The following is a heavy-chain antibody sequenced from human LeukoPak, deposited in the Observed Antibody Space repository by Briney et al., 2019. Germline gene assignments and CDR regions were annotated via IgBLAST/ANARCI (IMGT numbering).Heavy chain of an antibody. Sequence: GTSVKVSCRASGFTFTSSAVQWVRQARGQRLEWIGWIVVGSGNTNYAQKFQERVTITRDMSTSTAYMELSSLRSEDTAVYYCARSFYDFWSGSGFDYWGQGTLVTVSS. CDR3: ARSFYDFWSGSGFDY. CDR2: IVVGSGNT. V-gene: IGHV1-58*01. D-gene: IGHD3-3*01. J-gene: IGHJ4*02. CDR1: GFTFTSSA.